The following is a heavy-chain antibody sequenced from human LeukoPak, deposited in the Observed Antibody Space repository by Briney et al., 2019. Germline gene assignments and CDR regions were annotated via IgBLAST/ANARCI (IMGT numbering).Heavy chain of an antibody. V-gene: IGHV1-2*04. D-gene: IGHD4-17*01. CDR3: ACGGPIPHDYGDYGGFDY. J-gene: IGHJ4*02. CDR1: GYTFTGYY. CDR2: INPNSGGT. Sequence: GASVKVSCKASGYTFTGYYMHWVRQAPGQGLEWMGWINPNSGGTNYAQKFQGWVTMTRDTSISAAYMELSRLRSDDTAVYYCACGGPIPHDYGDYGGFDYWGQGTLVTVSS.